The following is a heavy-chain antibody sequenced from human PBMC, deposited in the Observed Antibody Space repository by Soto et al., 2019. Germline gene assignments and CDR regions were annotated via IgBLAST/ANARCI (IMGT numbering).Heavy chain of an antibody. CDR2: INYSGTT. CDR3: ARLHYYGSGSYYYSYYCMDV. CDR1: GGSISSSTYY. V-gene: IGHV4-39*01. J-gene: IGHJ6*02. Sequence: SETLSLTCTVSGGSISSSTYYWGWIRQPPGKGLEWIGSINYSGTTYYNTSLKSRVTISIDTSKNQFSLKLSSVTAADTAVYYCARLHYYGSGSYYYSYYCMDVWGQGIMVTVSS. D-gene: IGHD3-10*01.